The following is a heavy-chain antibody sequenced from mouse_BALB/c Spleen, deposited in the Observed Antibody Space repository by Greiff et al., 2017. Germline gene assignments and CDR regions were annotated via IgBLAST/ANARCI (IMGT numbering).Heavy chain of an antibody. Sequence: EVKLQESGPGLVKPSQSLSLTCTVTGYSITSDYAWNWIRQFPGNKLEWMGYISYSGSTSYIPSLKSRISITRDTSKNQFFLQLNSVTTEDTATYYCASHYYGYAMDYWGQGTSVTVSS. CDR3: ASHYYGYAMDY. D-gene: IGHD1-2*01. CDR2: ISYSGST. CDR1: GYSITSDYA. V-gene: IGHV3-2*02. J-gene: IGHJ4*01.